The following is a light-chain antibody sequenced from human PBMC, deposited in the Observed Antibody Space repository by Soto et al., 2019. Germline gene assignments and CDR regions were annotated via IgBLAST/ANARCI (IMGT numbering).Light chain of an antibody. CDR3: LRAYSYVRV. V-gene: IGLV7-46*01. CDR2: DTS. J-gene: IGLJ2*01. Sequence: QAVVTQEPSLTVSPGGTVTLTCGSSTGDVTSGHYPYWFQQKPGQAPTTLIYDTSNKASWTPARFSCSLLGGKAALTLSGAQPEDEAEYCCLRAYSYVRVFGGGTKLTVL. CDR1: TGDVTSGHY.